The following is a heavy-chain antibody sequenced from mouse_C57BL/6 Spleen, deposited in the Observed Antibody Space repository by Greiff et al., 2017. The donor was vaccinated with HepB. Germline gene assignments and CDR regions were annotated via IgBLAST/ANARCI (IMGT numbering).Heavy chain of an antibody. CDR3: ARGDTVVTDFDY. D-gene: IGHD1-1*01. Sequence: QVQLKQSGAELVRPGTSVKLSCKASGYTFTSYWMHWVKQRPGQGLEWIGVIDPSDSYTNYNQKFKGKATLTVDTSSSTAYMQLSSLTSEDSAVYYCARGDTVVTDFDYWGQGTTLTVSS. J-gene: IGHJ2*01. CDR1: GYTFTSYW. V-gene: IGHV1-59*01. CDR2: IDPSDSYT.